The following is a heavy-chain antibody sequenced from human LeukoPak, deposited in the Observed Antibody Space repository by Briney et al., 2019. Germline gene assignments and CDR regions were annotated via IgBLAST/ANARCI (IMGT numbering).Heavy chain of an antibody. Sequence: GGSLRLSCAASGFTVSSNYMSWVRQAPGKGLEWVSVIYSGGSTYYADSVKGRSTISRDNSKNTLYLQMNSLRAEDTAVYYCARGPRIAVAGSWGQGTLVTVSS. D-gene: IGHD6-19*01. CDR2: IYSGGST. J-gene: IGHJ4*02. V-gene: IGHV3-66*01. CDR1: GFTVSSNY. CDR3: ARGPRIAVAGS.